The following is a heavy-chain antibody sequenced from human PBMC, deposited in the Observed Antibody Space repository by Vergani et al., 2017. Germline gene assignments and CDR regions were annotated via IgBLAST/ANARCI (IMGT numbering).Heavy chain of an antibody. D-gene: IGHD3-3*01. V-gene: IGHV4-61*01. Sequence: QVQLQESGPGLVKPSETLSLTCTVSGGSVSSGSYYWSWIRQPPGKGLEWIGYIYYSGSTNYNPSLKSRVTISVDTSKNQFSLKLSSVTAADTAVYYCARRVIDFWSGYPPPRDVWGKGTTVTVSS. CDR3: ARRVIDFWSGYPPPRDV. CDR2: IYYSGST. J-gene: IGHJ6*04. CDR1: GGSVSSGSYY.